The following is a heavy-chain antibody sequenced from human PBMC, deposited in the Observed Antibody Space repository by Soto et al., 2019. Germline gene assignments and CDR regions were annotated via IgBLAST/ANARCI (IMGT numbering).Heavy chain of an antibody. CDR1: GGSISSSSYY. V-gene: IGHV4-39*01. Sequence: PSETLSLTCTVSGGSISSSSYYWGWIRQPPGKGLEWIGSIYYSGSTYYNPSLKSRVTISVDTSKNQFSLKLSSVTAADTAVYYCATYYYDSSGYPTKFDPWCQGTLVTVSS. CDR3: ATYYYDSSGYPTKFDP. J-gene: IGHJ5*02. D-gene: IGHD3-22*01. CDR2: IYYSGST.